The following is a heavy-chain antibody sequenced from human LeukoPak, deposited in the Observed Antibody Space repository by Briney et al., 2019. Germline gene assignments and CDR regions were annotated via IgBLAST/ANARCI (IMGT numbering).Heavy chain of an antibody. J-gene: IGHJ4*02. CDR3: AGYQYRSTGFLFDY. CDR2: FDPEDGET. Sequence: ASVKVSCKVSGYILSELSMHWVRQAPGKGLEWMGGFDPEDGETIYAQKFQGRVTMTEDTSTDAAYMELSSLRPEDTAVYYCAGYQYRSTGFLFDYWGQGTLVTVSS. V-gene: IGHV1-24*01. D-gene: IGHD3-9*01. CDR1: GYILSELS.